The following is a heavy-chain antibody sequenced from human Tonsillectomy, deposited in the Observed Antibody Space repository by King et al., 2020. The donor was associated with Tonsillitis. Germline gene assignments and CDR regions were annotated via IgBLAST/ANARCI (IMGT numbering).Heavy chain of an antibody. CDR3: ARSFSRVLLSDY. Sequence: VQLVESGAEVKKPGASVKVSCTASGYTFTGYYMHWVRQAPGQGLEWMGWINPNSGGTNYAQKFQGRVTMTRETSISTAYMELSRLRSDDTAVYFCARSFSRVLLSDYWGQGTLGTVSS. V-gene: IGHV1-2*02. CDR2: INPNSGGT. D-gene: IGHD3-10*01. J-gene: IGHJ4*02. CDR1: GYTFTGYY.